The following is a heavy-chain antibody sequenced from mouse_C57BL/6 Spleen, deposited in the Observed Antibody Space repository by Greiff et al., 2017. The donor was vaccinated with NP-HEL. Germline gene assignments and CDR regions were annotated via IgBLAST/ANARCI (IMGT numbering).Heavy chain of an antibody. J-gene: IGHJ2*01. CDR2: IDPSDSET. Sequence: QVQLQQPGAELVRPGSSVKLSCKASGYTFTSYWMHWVKQRPIQGLEWIGNIDPSDSETHYNQKFKDKATLTVDKSSSTAYMQLSSLTSEDSAVYYCARSVPAYYFDYWGQGTTLTVSS. V-gene: IGHV1-52*01. CDR1: GYTFTSYW. CDR3: ARSVPAYYFDY.